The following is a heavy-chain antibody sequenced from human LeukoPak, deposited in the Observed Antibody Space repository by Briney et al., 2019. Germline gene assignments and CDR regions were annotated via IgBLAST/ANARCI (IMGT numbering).Heavy chain of an antibody. CDR1: GYTFTGYY. CDR3: ARDRGMRATDY. J-gene: IGHJ4*02. D-gene: IGHD1-26*01. CDR2: INPNSGGT. Sequence: ASVTVSCKASGYTFTGYYMHWVRQAPGQGLEWMGWINPNSGGTNYAQKFQGRVTMTRDTSTSTAYMELSRLRSDDTAVYYCARDRGMRATDYWGQGTLVTVSS. V-gene: IGHV1-2*02.